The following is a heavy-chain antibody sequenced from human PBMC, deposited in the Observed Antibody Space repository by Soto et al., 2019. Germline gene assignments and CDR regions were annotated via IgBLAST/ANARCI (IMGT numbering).Heavy chain of an antibody. D-gene: IGHD2-15*01. CDR1: GGSFSGYY. J-gene: IGHJ4*02. V-gene: IGHV4-34*01. Sequence: QVQLQQWGAGLLKPSETLSLTCAVYGGSFSGYYWSWIRQPPGKGLEWIGEINHSGSTNYNPSLKSRVTISVDTSRNQFALRLSSVTAADTAVYYWARGGGVVVAATACDYWGQGTLVTVSS. CDR2: INHSGST. CDR3: ARGGGVVVAATACDY.